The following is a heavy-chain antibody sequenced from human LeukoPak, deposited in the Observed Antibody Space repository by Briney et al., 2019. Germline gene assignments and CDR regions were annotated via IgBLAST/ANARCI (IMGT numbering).Heavy chain of an antibody. CDR2: ISSRSSSI. V-gene: IGHV3-21*01. D-gene: IGHD3-3*01. CDR3: ARDYIAYDPLDY. CDR1: GFTFSTYD. Sequence: PGGSLRLSCAASGFTFSTYDMNWVRQATGKGLEWVSSISSRSSSIYYADSVKGRFTISRDNAKSSLYLQMNSLRAEDTAVYWCARDYIAYDPLDYWGQGTLVTVSS. J-gene: IGHJ4*02.